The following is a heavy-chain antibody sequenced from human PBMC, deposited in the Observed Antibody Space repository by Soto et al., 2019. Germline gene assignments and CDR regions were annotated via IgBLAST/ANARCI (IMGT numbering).Heavy chain of an antibody. CDR1: GFTFDDYA. J-gene: IGHJ4*02. Sequence: GGSLRLSCAASGFTFDDYAMHWVRQAPGKGLEWVSGISWNSGSIGYADSVKGRFTISRDNAKNSLYLQMNSLRAQDTALYYCAKDKKGELNYFDYWGQGTLVTVSS. CDR2: ISWNSGSI. V-gene: IGHV3-9*01. D-gene: IGHD1-26*01. CDR3: AKDKKGELNYFDY.